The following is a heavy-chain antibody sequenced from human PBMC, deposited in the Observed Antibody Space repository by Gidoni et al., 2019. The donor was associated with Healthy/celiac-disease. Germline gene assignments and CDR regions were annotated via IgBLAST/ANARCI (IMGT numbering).Heavy chain of an antibody. V-gene: IGHV3-49*04. D-gene: IGHD3-9*01. J-gene: IGHJ3*02. Sequence: EVQLVESGGGLVQPGRSLRLSCTASGFTFGDYAMSWVRQAPGKGLEWVGFIRSKAYGGTTEYAASVKGRFTISRDDSKSIAYLQMNSLKTEDTAVYYCTREGYYDILTGYPFDAFDIWGQGTMVTVSS. CDR1: GFTFGDYA. CDR2: IRSKAYGGTT. CDR3: TREGYYDILTGYPFDAFDI.